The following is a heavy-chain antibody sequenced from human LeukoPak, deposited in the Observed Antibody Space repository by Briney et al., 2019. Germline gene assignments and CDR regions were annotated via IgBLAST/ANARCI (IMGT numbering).Heavy chain of an antibody. Sequence: SETLSLTCTVSGVSISTYYWSWIRQAPGKGLEWIGYIYYTGSTNYNPSLKSQVTISVDTSKNQFSLKLSSVTAADTAVYYCARETYGSGSYYNYFDYWGQGTLVTVSP. CDR1: GVSISTYY. J-gene: IGHJ4*02. CDR2: IYYTGST. D-gene: IGHD3-10*01. V-gene: IGHV4-59*12. CDR3: ARETYGSGSYYNYFDY.